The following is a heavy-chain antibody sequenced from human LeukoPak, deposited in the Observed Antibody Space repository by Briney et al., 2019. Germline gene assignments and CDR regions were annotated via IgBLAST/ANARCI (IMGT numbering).Heavy chain of an antibody. D-gene: IGHD3-16*01. CDR2: IYSSGST. CDR3: ARDYVSGYFDY. J-gene: IGHJ4*02. Sequence: PSETLSLTCTVSGGSIRGYYWSWIRQPPGKGLEWIGYIYSSGSTNYNPSLRSRVSISVDTSKNQFSLKLSSVTAADTAVYYCARDYVSGYFDYWGQGTLVTVSS. V-gene: IGHV4-59*01. CDR1: GGSIRGYY.